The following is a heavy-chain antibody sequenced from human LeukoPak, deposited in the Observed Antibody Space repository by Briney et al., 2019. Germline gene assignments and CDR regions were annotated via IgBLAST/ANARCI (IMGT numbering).Heavy chain of an antibody. CDR2: IKQDGSEK. J-gene: IGHJ4*02. CDR1: GFTFSSYW. V-gene: IGHV3-7*01. CDR3: ARWDIVVVPAVPFDH. D-gene: IGHD2-2*01. Sequence: PGGSLRLSCAASGFTFSSYWMSWVRQAPGKGLEWVANIKQDGSEKYYVDSVKGRFTISRDNAKNSLYLQMNSLRAEDTAVYYCARWDIVVVPAVPFDHWGQGTLVTVSS.